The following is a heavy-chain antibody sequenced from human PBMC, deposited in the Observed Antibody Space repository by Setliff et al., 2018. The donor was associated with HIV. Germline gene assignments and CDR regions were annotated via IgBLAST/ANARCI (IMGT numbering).Heavy chain of an antibody. V-gene: IGHV4-61*08. CDR2: VHYSGTT. CDR3: ARENGDCSGGACYFMLDS. J-gene: IGHJ4*02. Sequence: SETLSLTCTVSRGSISSGGYYWSWIRQPPGQGLEWIGYVHYSGTTNYNPSLKSRVTISVDAPNNQFSLELRSMTAVDTAVYYCARENGDCSGGACYFMLDSWGQGTRVTVSS. D-gene: IGHD2-15*01. CDR1: RGSISSGGYY.